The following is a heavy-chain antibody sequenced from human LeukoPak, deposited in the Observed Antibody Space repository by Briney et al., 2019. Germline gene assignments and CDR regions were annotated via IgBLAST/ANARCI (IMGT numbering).Heavy chain of an antibody. D-gene: IGHD1-26*01. V-gene: IGHV3-64*01. CDR1: GFTFSSYA. Sequence: GGSLRLSCAVSGFTFSSYAMHGARQSPEKGLEYVSAISSNWGSTYYANSVKGRFTISRDNSKNALYLQMGSLRAEDMAVYYCAREPEWGATDYWGQGTLVTVSS. J-gene: IGHJ4*02. CDR2: ISSNWGST. CDR3: AREPEWGATDY.